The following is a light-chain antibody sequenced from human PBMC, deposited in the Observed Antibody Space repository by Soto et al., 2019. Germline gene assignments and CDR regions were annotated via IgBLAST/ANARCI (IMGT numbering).Light chain of an antibody. CDR2: VDN. V-gene: IGLV2-23*01. J-gene: IGLJ3*02. CDR3: CSYVGSSILM. Sequence: QSALTQPASVSGSPGQSITISCTGTSNDVGLYNLVSWYQQLPGKAPQLIIYVDNERPSGISDRFSGSKSGNTASLTISGLQDEDEADYYCCSYVGSSILMFGGGTKLTVL. CDR1: SNDVGLYNL.